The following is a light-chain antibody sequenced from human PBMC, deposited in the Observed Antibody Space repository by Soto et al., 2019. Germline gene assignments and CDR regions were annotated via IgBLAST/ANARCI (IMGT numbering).Light chain of an antibody. CDR2: EVN. J-gene: IGLJ3*02. CDR3: SSYTTTSTLWV. Sequence: QSVLTQPASVSGSPGQSITISCTGTSSDVGAYNYVSWYQQHPGKAPKLMIYEVNNRPSGVSNRFSGSKSGNTASLTISGLQAEDEADFFCSSYTTTSTLWVFGGGTQLTV. CDR1: SSDVGAYNY. V-gene: IGLV2-14*01.